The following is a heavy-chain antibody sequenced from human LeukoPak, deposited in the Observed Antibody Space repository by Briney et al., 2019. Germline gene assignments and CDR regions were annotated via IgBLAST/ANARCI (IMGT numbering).Heavy chain of an antibody. CDR3: ARSLPASRHYFDN. J-gene: IGHJ4*02. Sequence: GGSLRLSCAASGFTVSDDYLAWVRQAPGTGLEWVSVIYGGGATYYADSVKGRFTISRDGSKNMLFLQMTNLSPEDGAVYYCARSLPASRHYFDNWGQGTPVTVPS. CDR1: GFTVSDDY. V-gene: IGHV3-53*01. CDR2: IYGGGAT. D-gene: IGHD6-6*01.